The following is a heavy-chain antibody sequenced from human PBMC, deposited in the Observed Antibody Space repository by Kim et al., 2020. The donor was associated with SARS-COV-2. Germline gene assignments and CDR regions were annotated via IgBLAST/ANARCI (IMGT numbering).Heavy chain of an antibody. Sequence: GGSLRLSCAASGFTFSNYWMHWVRQAPGKGLEWVANMRPDGREKYYVDSVKGRFTISRDNAKNSVYLQMNNLRVEDTGVYYCVRSMDVWGQGTTVTVSS. V-gene: IGHV3-7*01. CDR3: VRSMDV. CDR1: GFTFSNYW. CDR2: MRPDGREK. J-gene: IGHJ6*02.